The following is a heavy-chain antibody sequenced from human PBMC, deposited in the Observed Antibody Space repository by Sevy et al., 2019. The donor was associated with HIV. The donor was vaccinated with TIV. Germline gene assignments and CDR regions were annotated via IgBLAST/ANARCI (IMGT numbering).Heavy chain of an antibody. CDR2: ISSSSSYI. V-gene: IGHV3-21*01. J-gene: IGHJ4*02. Sequence: GGSLRLSCAASGFTFSSYSMNWVRQAPGKGLEWVSSISSSSSYIYYADSVKGRFTISRDNAKNSLYLQMNSLRAEDTAVYYCARESYYYDSSGSVPELGGQRTLVTVSS. D-gene: IGHD3-22*01. CDR3: ARESYYYDSSGSVPEL. CDR1: GFTFSSYS.